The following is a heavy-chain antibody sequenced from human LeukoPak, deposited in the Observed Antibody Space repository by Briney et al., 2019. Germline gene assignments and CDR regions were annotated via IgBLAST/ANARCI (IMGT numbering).Heavy chain of an antibody. CDR3: ARVEYGSGSYYPY. J-gene: IGHJ4*02. CDR1: GYTFTGYY. Sequence: ASVKVSCKASGYTFTGYYMHWVRQAPGQGLEWMGVINPSGGSTSYAQKFQGRVTMTRDMSTSTVYMELSSLRSEDTAVYYCARVEYGSGSYYPYWGQGTLVTVSS. CDR2: INPSGGST. V-gene: IGHV1-46*01. D-gene: IGHD3-10*01.